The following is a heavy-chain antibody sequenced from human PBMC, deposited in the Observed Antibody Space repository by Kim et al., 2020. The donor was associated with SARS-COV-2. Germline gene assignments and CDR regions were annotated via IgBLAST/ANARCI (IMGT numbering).Heavy chain of an antibody. Sequence: GGSLRLSCLASGFTLVGQSMTWVRQAPGKGLEWVGFIRMKSTGGTAEYAASVKGRFTISRDDSKSSVYLQMNNLRIDDTGVYYCTTTRGRLESVAVLTEPGRFFDCWGQGTLVTVSS. D-gene: IGHD2-21*01. V-gene: IGHV3-49*04. J-gene: IGHJ4*02. CDR2: IRMKSTGGTA. CDR1: GFTLVGQS. CDR3: TTTRGRLESVAVLTEPGRFFDC.